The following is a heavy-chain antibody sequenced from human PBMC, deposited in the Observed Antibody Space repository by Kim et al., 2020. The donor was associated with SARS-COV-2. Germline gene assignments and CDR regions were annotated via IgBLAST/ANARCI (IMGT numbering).Heavy chain of an antibody. D-gene: IGHD1-1*01. CDR2: IKSKIDGETT. V-gene: IGHV3-15*01. CDR3: STDPNQGTHFDY. J-gene: IGHJ4*02. CDR1: GFTFRTAW. Sequence: GGSLRLSCAASGFTFRTAWMTWVRQAPGKGLEWVGRIKSKIDGETTDYGAPVKGRVTISRDDSQNTLYLLLDNLKAEDTALYYCSTDPNQGTHFDYWGQGILVTVSS.